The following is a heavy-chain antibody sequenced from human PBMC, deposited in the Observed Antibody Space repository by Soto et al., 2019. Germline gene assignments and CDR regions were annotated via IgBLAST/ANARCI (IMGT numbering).Heavy chain of an antibody. J-gene: IGHJ6*02. CDR2: IWYDGGNK. CDR1: GFTFSSYG. Sequence: GSLRLSCAASGFTFSSYGMHWVRQAPGKGLEWVAVIWYDGGNKYYADSVKGRFTISRDNSKNTLYLQMNSLRAEDTAVYYCARESIGSMNNYYYYYGMDVWGQGTTVTVSS. D-gene: IGHD3-22*01. V-gene: IGHV3-33*01. CDR3: ARESIGSMNNYYYYYGMDV.